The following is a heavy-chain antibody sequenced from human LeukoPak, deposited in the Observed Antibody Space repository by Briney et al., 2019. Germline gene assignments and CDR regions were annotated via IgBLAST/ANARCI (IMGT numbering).Heavy chain of an antibody. CDR1: GGTFISYA. CDR3: ARVFLAGTYGMDV. D-gene: IGHD1-1*01. CDR2: IIPIFGTA. J-gene: IGHJ6*02. Sequence: ASVKVSCKASGGTFISYAISWVRQAPGQGLEWMGGIIPIFGTANYAQKFQGRVTITADESTSTAYMELSSLRSEDTAVYYCARVFLAGTYGMDVWGQGTTVTVSS. V-gene: IGHV1-69*13.